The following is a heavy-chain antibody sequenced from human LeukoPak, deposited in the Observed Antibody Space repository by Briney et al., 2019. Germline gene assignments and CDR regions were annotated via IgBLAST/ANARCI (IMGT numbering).Heavy chain of an antibody. CDR1: GFPFSIYW. J-gene: IGHJ3*01. CDR3: ARDKDYGSGSDYNEYVFDF. Sequence: GGSLRLSCAASGFPFSIYWMTWVRQAPGKGLEWVANIKQDGSEKYYVDSEKGRFPISRDNAKNSLYLQMNSLRAEDTAVYYCARDKDYGSGSDYNEYVFDFWGQGTMVTVSS. D-gene: IGHD3-10*01. CDR2: IKQDGSEK. V-gene: IGHV3-7*01.